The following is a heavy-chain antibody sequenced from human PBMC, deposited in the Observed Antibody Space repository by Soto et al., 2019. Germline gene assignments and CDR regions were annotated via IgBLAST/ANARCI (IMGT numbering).Heavy chain of an antibody. V-gene: IGHV3-33*01. CDR2: IGFDGSNI. Sequence: HPSGSLRLACEACWIILNGLVIDWVGQTPCKGLEWVAVIGFDGSNIYYAGCVKGRFTISRDNSKNTLYLQMDSLRAEDTAVYYCARDGVGTTVFFRYLDYSGQRPLVTVSS. CDR1: WIILNGLV. J-gene: IGHJ4*02. CDR3: ARDGVGTTVFFRYLDY. D-gene: IGHD4-17*01.